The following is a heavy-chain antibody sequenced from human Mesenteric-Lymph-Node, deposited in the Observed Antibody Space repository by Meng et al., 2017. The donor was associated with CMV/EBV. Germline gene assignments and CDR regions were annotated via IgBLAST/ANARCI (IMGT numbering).Heavy chain of an antibody. V-gene: IGHV3-30*02. J-gene: IGHJ6*02. CDR2: IKYDGTKQ. D-gene: IGHD3-10*01. CDR1: GFTFSSYA. CDR3: AKTFGSGTIYYYYGMDV. Sequence: GGSLRLSCAASGFTFSSYAMHWVRQAPGKGLQWVAFIKYDGTKQYHAESVKGRFILSRDNSKNTVHLQMNSLRAEDTAVYYCAKTFGSGTIYYYYGMDVWGQGTTVTVSS.